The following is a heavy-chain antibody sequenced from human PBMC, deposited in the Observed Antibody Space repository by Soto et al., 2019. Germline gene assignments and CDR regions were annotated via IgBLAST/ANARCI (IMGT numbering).Heavy chain of an antibody. CDR2: ILPSSGGT. CDR3: AKVMITFAGVIDDH. Sequence: QVKLVQSGAEVKKPGASVRVSCEASGYTFSDFYIHWVRQAPGQGLEWMASILPSSGGTRYAQRFQGMVSLTRDTWINTSYLDLSVLTPDDTAVYFCAKVMITFAGVIDDHWGQGTLVTVSS. CDR1: GYTFSDFY. J-gene: IGHJ4*02. D-gene: IGHD3-16*02. V-gene: IGHV1-2*02.